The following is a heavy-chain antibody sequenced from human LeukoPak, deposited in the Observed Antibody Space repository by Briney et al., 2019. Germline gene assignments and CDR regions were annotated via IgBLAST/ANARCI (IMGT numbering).Heavy chain of an antibody. V-gene: IGHV3-7*05. Sequence: GGSLRLSCAASGFTFSSYSMNWVRQAPGRGLEWVAHINQDGSERNYVDSVRGRFTISRDNAKNSLYLQMNSLRAEDTAVYYCARSGMAVAATPWDWGQGTLVTVSS. D-gene: IGHD6-19*01. CDR2: INQDGSER. CDR3: ARSGMAVAATPWD. CDR1: GFTFSSYS. J-gene: IGHJ1*01.